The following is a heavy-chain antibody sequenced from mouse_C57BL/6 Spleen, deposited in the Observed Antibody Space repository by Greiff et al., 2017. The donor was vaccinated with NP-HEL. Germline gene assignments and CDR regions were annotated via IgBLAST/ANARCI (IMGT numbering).Heavy chain of an antibody. CDR1: GYTFTSYW. J-gene: IGHJ1*03. D-gene: IGHD1-1*01. Sequence: VQLQQSGAELVKPGASVKMSCKASGYTFTSYWITWVKQRPGQGLEWIGDIYPGSGSTNYNEKFKSKATLTVDTSSSTAYMQLSSLTSEDSAVYYFARVVITTVVAKSHWYFDVWGTGTTVTVSS. CDR3: ARVVITTVVAKSHWYFDV. V-gene: IGHV1-55*01. CDR2: IYPGSGST.